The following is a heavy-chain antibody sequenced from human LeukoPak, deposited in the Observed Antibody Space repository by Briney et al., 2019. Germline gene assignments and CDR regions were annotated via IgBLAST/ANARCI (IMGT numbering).Heavy chain of an antibody. CDR1: GGSISSSSYY. J-gene: IGHJ6*03. V-gene: IGHV4-39*01. CDR2: IYYSGST. Sequence: SETLSLTCTVSGGSISSSSYYWGWIRQPPGKGLEWIGSIYYSGSTYYNPSLKSRVTISVDTSKNQFSLKLSSVTAADTAVYYCARSPSPHYYYYYYMDVWGKGTTVTISS. CDR3: ARSPSPHYYYYYYMDV.